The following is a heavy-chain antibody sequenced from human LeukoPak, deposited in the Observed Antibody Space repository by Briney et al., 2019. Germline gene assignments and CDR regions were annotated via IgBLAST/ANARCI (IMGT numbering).Heavy chain of an antibody. J-gene: IGHJ5*02. D-gene: IGHD6-13*01. CDR2: ISAYNGNT. Sequence: ASVEVSCKASGYTFTSYGISWVRRAPGQGLEWMGWISAYNGNTNYAQKLQGRVTMTTDTSTSTAYMELRSLRSDDTAVYYCARGNVVAAAGKADPWGQGTLVTVSS. CDR3: ARGNVVAAAGKADP. V-gene: IGHV1-18*01. CDR1: GYTFTSYG.